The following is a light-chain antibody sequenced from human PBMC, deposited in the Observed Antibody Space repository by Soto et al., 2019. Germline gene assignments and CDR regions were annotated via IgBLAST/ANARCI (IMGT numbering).Light chain of an antibody. CDR2: EVS. Sequence: QSALTQPASVSGSPGQSITISCTGTSSDIGGYNYVSWFQQHPGKAPKLMIYEVSNRPSGVSNRFSGSKSGNTASLTISGLQAEDEAKYYCSSYTSSNTLVFGGGTKLTVL. CDR3: SSYTSSNTLV. V-gene: IGLV2-14*01. J-gene: IGLJ2*01. CDR1: SSDIGGYNY.